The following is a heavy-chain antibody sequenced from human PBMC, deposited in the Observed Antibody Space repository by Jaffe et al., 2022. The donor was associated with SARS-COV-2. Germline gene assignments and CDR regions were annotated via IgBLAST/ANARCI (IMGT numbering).Heavy chain of an antibody. Sequence: QVQFVQSGAEVKRPGSSVKISCKASGYTFSIFGMHWVRQAPGQRLEWMGWINAGTGGTRDSQRFKDRVSMTTDPSARTAYMELSSLTSEDTAVYYCARSGDSWSVDHWGQGTLVTVSS. CDR1: GYTFSIFG. CDR3: ARSGDSWSVDH. CDR2: INAGTGGT. V-gene: IGHV1-3*01. D-gene: IGHD6-13*01. J-gene: IGHJ5*02.